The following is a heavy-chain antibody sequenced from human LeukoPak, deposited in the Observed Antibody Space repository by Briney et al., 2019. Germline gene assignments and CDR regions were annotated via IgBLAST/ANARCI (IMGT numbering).Heavy chain of an antibody. CDR1: GVSISSYY. V-gene: IGHV4-4*07. J-gene: IGHJ4*02. CDR2: IYSTGST. CDR3: ARLRGNYFPDY. D-gene: IGHD2/OR15-2a*01. Sequence: PSETLCLTCTVSGVSISSYYWSWIRQPAGKGLEWIGRIYSTGSTNYNPSLKSRVTMSVDTSHNKFSLKLNSITAGDTAVYYCARLRGNYFPDYWGAETLVSVSS.